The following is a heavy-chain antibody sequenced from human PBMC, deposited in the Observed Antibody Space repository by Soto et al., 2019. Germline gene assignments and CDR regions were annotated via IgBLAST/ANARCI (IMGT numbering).Heavy chain of an antibody. J-gene: IGHJ6*02. CDR3: ARDSRNSYGLDV. CDR1: GFTFSSFE. CDR2: ISGSGTTI. V-gene: IGHV3-48*03. Sequence: GGSLILSCAASGFTFSSFEMNWARQAPWKGLEWVSYISGSGTTIYYADSVKGRFTTSRDNAKNSLYLQMNTLSAEDTALYYCARDSRNSYGLDVWGQGTTVTVSS.